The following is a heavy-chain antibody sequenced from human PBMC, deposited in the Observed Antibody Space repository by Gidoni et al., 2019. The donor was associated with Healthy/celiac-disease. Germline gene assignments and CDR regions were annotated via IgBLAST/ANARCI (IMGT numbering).Heavy chain of an antibody. J-gene: IGHJ4*02. CDR1: GFTFSTYW. V-gene: IGHV3-7*01. D-gene: IGHD3-3*01. CDR3: ARAGEYYDFWSGYSARFDY. Sequence: EVQLVESGVGLVQPGGSLRLSCAASGFTFSTYWMSWVRQAPGKGLEWVANIKQDGSEKYYVDSVKGRFTISRDNAKNSLYLQMNSLRAEDTAVYYCARAGEYYDFWSGYSARFDYWGQGTLVTVSS. CDR2: IKQDGSEK.